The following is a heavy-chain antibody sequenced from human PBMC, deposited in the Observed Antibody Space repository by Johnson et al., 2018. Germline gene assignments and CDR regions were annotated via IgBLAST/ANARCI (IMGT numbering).Heavy chain of an antibody. Sequence: QVQLVQSGGSVVQPGRSLRLSCAASGFTFRSYGMHWVRQAPGKGLEWVAVISYDGSNKFYADSVKGRFTISRDNSKNTLYLQMNSLRVEDTAVYYCAKGVVLREYQDAFDIWGQGTMVTVSS. CDR2: ISYDGSNK. V-gene: IGHV3-30*18. D-gene: IGHD2-2*01. CDR3: AKGVVLREYQDAFDI. CDR1: GFTFRSYG. J-gene: IGHJ3*02.